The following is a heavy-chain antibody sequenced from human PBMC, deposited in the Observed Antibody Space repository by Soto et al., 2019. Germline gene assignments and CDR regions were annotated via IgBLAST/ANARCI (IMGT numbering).Heavy chain of an antibody. CDR2: ISGSGGST. CDR1: GFTFSSYA. Sequence: PGGSLRLSCAASGFTFSSYAMSWVRQAPGKGLEWVSAISGSGGSTYYADSVKGRFTISRDNSKNTLYLQMNSLRAEDTAVYYCAKLRGYSGYTLPDYWGQGTLVTVS. CDR3: AKLRGYSGYTLPDY. J-gene: IGHJ4*02. D-gene: IGHD5-12*01. V-gene: IGHV3-23*01.